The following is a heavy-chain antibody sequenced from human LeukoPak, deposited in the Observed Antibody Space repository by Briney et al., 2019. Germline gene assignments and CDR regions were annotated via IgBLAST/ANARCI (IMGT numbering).Heavy chain of an antibody. CDR3: ANGRWRHADAFDI. CDR2: INYSGST. CDR1: GGSISSGSYY. V-gene: IGHV4-39*07. D-gene: IGHD2-21*02. J-gene: IGHJ3*02. Sequence: PSQTLSLTCTVSGGSISSGSYYWSWIRQPPGKGLEWIGEINYSGSTNYNPSLKSRVTISVDTSKNQFSLKLSSVTAADTAVYYCANGRWRHADAFDIWGQGTMVTVSS.